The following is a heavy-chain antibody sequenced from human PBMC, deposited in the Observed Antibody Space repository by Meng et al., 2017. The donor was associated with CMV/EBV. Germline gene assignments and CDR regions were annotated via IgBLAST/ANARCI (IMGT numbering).Heavy chain of an antibody. CDR1: GGSISSYY. CDR2: IYTSGST. CDR3: ARGGLYYYDSSGHFDY. Sequence: RQQESGPGLVKPSETLSLTCPVSGGSISSYYWSGIRQPAGKGLEWIGRIYTSGSTNYNPSLKSRVTMSVDTSKNQFSLKLSSVTAADTAVYYCARGGLYYYDSSGHFDYWGQGTLVTVSS. D-gene: IGHD3-22*01. J-gene: IGHJ4*02. V-gene: IGHV4-4*07.